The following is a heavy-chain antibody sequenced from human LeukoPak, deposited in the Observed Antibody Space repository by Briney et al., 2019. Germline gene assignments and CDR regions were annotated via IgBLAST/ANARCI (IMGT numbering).Heavy chain of an antibody. CDR2: ISYDGSNK. CDR3: ARDLGAAARTTKEPHVLGY. J-gene: IGHJ4*02. V-gene: IGHV3-30*04. D-gene: IGHD6-13*01. Sequence: QPGGSLRLSCAASGFTFSSYAMHWVRQAPGKGLEWVAVISYDGSNKYYADSVKGRFTISRDNSKNTLYLQMNSLRAEDTAVYYCARDLGAAARTTKEPHVLGYWGQGTLVTVSS. CDR1: GFTFSSYA.